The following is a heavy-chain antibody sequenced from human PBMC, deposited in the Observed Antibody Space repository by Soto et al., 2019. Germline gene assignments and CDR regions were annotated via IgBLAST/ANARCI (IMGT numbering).Heavy chain of an antibody. CDR1: GFTFSSYW. CDR2: IKQDGSDK. Sequence: GGSLRLSCAASGFTFSSYWMSWVRQAPGKGREGGANIKQDGSDKYFLDSVKGPFTISRDNAKNSLYLQMNILRAEDTAVYYCARDSVLNSSCWYYYYGMDVWGQGTTVTVSS. CDR3: ARDSVLNSSCWYYYYGMDV. D-gene: IGHD6-19*01. J-gene: IGHJ6*02. V-gene: IGHV3-7*01.